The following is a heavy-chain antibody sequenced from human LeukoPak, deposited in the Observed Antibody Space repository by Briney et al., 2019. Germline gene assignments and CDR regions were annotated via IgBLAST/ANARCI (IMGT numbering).Heavy chain of an antibody. CDR2: IFDSGST. CDR3: ARNHGGWFDS. D-gene: IGHD4-23*01. Sequence: SETLSLTCAVSGGSISSGGYSWSWIRQPPGKGLEWIGYIFDSGSTYYSPSLKSRVTISVERSRNQFSLQLSSVTAADTAAYYCARNHGGWFDSWGQGTLVTVSS. J-gene: IGHJ5*01. V-gene: IGHV4-30-2*01. CDR1: GGSISSGGYS.